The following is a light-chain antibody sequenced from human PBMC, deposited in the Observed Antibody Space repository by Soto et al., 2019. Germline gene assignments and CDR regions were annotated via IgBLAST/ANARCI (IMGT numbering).Light chain of an antibody. CDR1: ESLVSSDGNTY. CDR3: MQSTQLPPT. J-gene: IGKJ5*01. V-gene: IGKV2-30*01. CDR2: KVS. Sequence: DIVMTQSPLSLPVTLGQPASISCRSSESLVSSDGNTYLNWFQQRPGQSPRRLIYKVSNRDSGVPDRFSGSGSGTDFTLEISRVETDDVGIYYCMQSTQLPPTFGQGTRLEIK.